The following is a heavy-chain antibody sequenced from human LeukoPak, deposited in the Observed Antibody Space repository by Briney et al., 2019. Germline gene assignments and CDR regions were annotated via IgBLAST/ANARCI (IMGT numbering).Heavy chain of an antibody. CDR2: ISDSGGPT. J-gene: IGHJ6*02. CDR3: ARGPGHCSGGSCSASGMDV. D-gene: IGHD2-15*01. CDR1: RFTFSDYD. Sequence: GGSLRLSCAASRFTFSDYDMSWVRQAPGKGLEWVSCISDSGGPTYYADSVKGRFTISSDNAKNSLYLQMNSLRAEDTAVYFRARGPGHCSGGSCSASGMDVWGQGTTVTVSS. V-gene: IGHV3-11*01.